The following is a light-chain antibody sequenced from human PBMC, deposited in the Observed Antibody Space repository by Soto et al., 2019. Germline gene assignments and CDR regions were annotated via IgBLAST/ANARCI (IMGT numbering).Light chain of an antibody. Sequence: EIVLTQSPVTLSLSPGERATLSCRASQSVSSYLAWYQQKPGQAPRPLIYDASNRATGIPARFSGSGSGTDITLTISALEPEDFALYHCQMRCHWPPMYTFGQGTKLEIK. CDR3: QMRCHWPPMYT. CDR1: QSVSSY. CDR2: DAS. V-gene: IGKV3-11*01. J-gene: IGKJ2*01.